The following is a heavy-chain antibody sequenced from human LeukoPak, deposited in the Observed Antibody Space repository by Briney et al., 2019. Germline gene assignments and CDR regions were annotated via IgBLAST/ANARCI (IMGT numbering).Heavy chain of an antibody. Sequence: GGSLRLSCAASGFTFSSYGMHWVRQAPGKGLEWGAVIWYDGSNKYYADSVKGRFTISRDNSRNTLYLQMNSLRAEDTAVYYCAGGANRGIAVEWGYWGQGTLVTVSS. CDR1: GFTFSSYG. V-gene: IGHV3-33*01. CDR3: AGGANRGIAVEWGY. D-gene: IGHD6-19*01. J-gene: IGHJ4*02. CDR2: IWYDGSNK.